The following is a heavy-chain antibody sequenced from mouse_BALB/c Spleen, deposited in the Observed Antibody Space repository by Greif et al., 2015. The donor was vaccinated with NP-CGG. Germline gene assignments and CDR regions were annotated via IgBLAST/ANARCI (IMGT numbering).Heavy chain of an antibody. CDR2: INPSNGGT. J-gene: IGHJ2*01. Sequence: VKLMESGAELVKPGASVKLSCKASGYTFTSYYMYWVKQRPGQGLEWIGEINPSNGGTNFNEKFKSKATLTVDKSSSTAYMQLSSLTSEDSAVYYCTRSGYGNYFDYWGQGTTLTVSS. CDR1: GYTFTSYY. CDR3: TRSGYGNYFDY. V-gene: IGHV1S81*02. D-gene: IGHD2-10*02.